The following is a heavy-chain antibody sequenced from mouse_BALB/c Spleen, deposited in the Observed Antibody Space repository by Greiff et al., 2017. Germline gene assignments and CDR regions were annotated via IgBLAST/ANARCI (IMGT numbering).Heavy chain of an antibody. CDR3: NDGSSGYVGY. V-gene: IGHV14-4*02. J-gene: IGHJ2*01. Sequence: QLQQSGAELVRSGASVKLSCTASGFNIKDYYMHWVKQRPEQGLEWIGWIDPENGDTEYAPKFQGKATMTADTSSNTAYLQLSSLTSEDTAVYYCNDGSSGYVGYWGQGTTLTVSS. D-gene: IGHD3-1*01. CDR2: IDPENGDT. CDR1: GFNIKDYY.